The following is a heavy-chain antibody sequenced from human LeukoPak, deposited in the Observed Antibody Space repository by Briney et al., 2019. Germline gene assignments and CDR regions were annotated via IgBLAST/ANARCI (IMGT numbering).Heavy chain of an antibody. J-gene: IGHJ4*02. Sequence: GGSLRLSCAASGFTFSSYAMSWVRQAPGKGLEWVSAISGSGGSTYYADSVKGRFTISRDNSENTLYLQMNSLRAEDTAVYYCAKCMAAAGRGEGFDHWGQGTLVTVSS. CDR3: AKCMAAAGRGEGFDH. V-gene: IGHV3-23*01. D-gene: IGHD6-13*01. CDR1: GFTFSSYA. CDR2: ISGSGGST.